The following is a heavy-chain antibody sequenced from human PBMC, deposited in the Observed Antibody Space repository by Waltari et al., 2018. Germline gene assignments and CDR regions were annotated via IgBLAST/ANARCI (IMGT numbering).Heavy chain of an antibody. CDR2: ITYDGNYK. Sequence: QVQLVESGGGVVQPGGSLRLSCAASGFSFSHYAMLWVRQAPGKGLEWVALITYDGNYKSYADSVKGRFSISRDDSVDRLYLQMNSLRPEDTALYYCAREITGYYPTYWGQGTLVTVSS. D-gene: IGHD3-9*01. V-gene: IGHV3-30-3*01. J-gene: IGHJ4*02. CDR3: AREITGYYPTY. CDR1: GFSFSHYA.